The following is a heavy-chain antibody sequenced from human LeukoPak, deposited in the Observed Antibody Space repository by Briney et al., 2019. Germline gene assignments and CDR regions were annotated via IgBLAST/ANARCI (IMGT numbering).Heavy chain of an antibody. J-gene: IGHJ3*02. Sequence: SETLSLTCAVYGGSFSGYYWSWIRQHPGKGLEWIGYIYYSGSTYYNPSLKSRITISVDTSKNQFSLKLSSVTAADTAVYYCARDLDGDYAFDIWGQGTMVTVSS. D-gene: IGHD4-17*01. CDR3: ARDLDGDYAFDI. V-gene: IGHV4-31*11. CDR1: GGSFSGYY. CDR2: IYYSGST.